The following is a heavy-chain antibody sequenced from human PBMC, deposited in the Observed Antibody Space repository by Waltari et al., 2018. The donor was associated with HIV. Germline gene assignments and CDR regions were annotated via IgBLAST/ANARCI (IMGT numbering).Heavy chain of an antibody. CDR2: INPNSGGT. J-gene: IGHJ4*02. Sequence: QVQLVQSGAEVKKPGASVKVSCKASGYTFTGYYMHWVRQAPGQGLEWMGWINPNSGGTNYAQKLQGRVTMTRDTSISTAYMELSRLRSEDTAVYYCARTFLYCSGGTCYFDYWGQGTLVTVSS. V-gene: IGHV1-2*02. CDR1: GYTFTGYY. CDR3: ARTFLYCSGGTCYFDY. D-gene: IGHD2-15*01.